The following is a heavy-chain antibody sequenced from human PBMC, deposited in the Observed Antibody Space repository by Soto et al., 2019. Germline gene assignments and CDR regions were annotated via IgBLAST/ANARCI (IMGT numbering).Heavy chain of an antibody. J-gene: IGHJ4*02. Sequence: QVQLVQSGAEVKKPGSSVTVSCKASGGTFRNFAINWVRQAPGQGREWMGGLIPIFGTPNYAQKFQGRVTITADESTSTAYMELNSLRSEDTAVYYCARAEYSSIYYFDYWGQGTLVTVSS. V-gene: IGHV1-69*01. CDR2: LIPIFGTP. CDR3: ARAEYSSIYYFDY. CDR1: GGTFRNFA. D-gene: IGHD6-6*01.